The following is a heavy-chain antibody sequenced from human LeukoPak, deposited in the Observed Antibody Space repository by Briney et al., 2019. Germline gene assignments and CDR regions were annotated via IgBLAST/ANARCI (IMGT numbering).Heavy chain of an antibody. CDR1: GGTFSSYA. J-gene: IGHJ4*02. V-gene: IGHV1-69*13. Sequence: SVKVSCKASGGTFSSYAISWVRQAPGQGLEWMGGIIPIFGTANYAQKFQGRVTVTADESTSTAYMELSSLRSEDTAVYYCARDTGGYNYFDYWGQGTLVTVSS. CDR2: IIPIFGTA. CDR3: ARDTGGYNYFDY. D-gene: IGHD5-24*01.